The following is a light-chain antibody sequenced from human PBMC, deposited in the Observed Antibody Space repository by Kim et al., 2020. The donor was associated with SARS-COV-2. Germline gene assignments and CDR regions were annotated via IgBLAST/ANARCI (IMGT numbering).Light chain of an antibody. CDR3: QQHSNWPVT. V-gene: IGKV3-11*01. CDR2: DAS. CDR1: QSVSSY. J-gene: IGKJ1*01. Sequence: EIVLTQSPATLSLSPGERATLSCRASQSVSSYLAWYQQKPGQAPRLLIYDASNRATGIPARFSGSGSGTDFTLTISSLGPEDFAVYYCQQHSNWPVTFGQGTKVDIK.